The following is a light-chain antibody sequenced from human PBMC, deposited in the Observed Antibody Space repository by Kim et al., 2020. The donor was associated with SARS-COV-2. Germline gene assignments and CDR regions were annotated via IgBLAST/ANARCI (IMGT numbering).Light chain of an antibody. V-gene: IGKV3-15*01. Sequence: EIVMTQSPATLSVSPGERVTLSCRASQSVSSNLAWYQQKPGQAPRLLIYGASTRATGIAARFSGSGSGTEFTLTISSLQSEDFAVYYCQQDNNWPLTFGGGTKVDIK. CDR3: QQDNNWPLT. J-gene: IGKJ4*01. CDR2: GAS. CDR1: QSVSSN.